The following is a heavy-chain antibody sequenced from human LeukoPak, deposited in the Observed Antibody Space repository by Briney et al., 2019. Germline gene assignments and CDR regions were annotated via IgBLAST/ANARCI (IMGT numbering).Heavy chain of an antibody. CDR1: GFTFSSYE. CDR2: IGPTGAPI. CDR3: VTGVMGGTNY. Sequence: PGGSLRLSCAASGFTFSSYEMNWVRQAPGKGLEWVSHIGPTGAPIHYADSVKGRFTISRDNGQNSLFLQMSSLRDEDTAVYYCVTGVMGGTNYWGQGTLVTVSS. D-gene: IGHD2-8*01. J-gene: IGHJ4*02. V-gene: IGHV3-48*02.